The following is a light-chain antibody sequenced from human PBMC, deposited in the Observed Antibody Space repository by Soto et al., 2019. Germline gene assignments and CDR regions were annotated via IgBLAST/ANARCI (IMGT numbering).Light chain of an antibody. V-gene: IGLV1-44*01. Sequence: QSVLTQPPSASGTPGQRGTISCSGSTSNLVSNTVNWYQQLPGTAPKLLIYSNNQRPSGVPDRFSGSKSGTSASLAISGLQSEDEADYYCASWDDSLSGYVFGTGTKVTVL. CDR2: SNN. CDR1: TSNLVSNT. J-gene: IGLJ1*01. CDR3: ASWDDSLSGYV.